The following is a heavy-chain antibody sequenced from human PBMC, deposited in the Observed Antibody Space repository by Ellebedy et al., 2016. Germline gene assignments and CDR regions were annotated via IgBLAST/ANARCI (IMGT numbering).Heavy chain of an antibody. V-gene: IGHV3-48*01. Sequence: GGSLRLSCEASGFTFSTYSVNWVRQAPGKGLEWISYISSSGSPIYYADSVKGRFTISRDNAKNSLHLQMNSLRVEDTAVYYCARDENYGAEVIDYWGQGTLVTVSS. J-gene: IGHJ4*02. CDR2: ISSSGSPI. CDR3: ARDENYGAEVIDY. D-gene: IGHD4-17*01. CDR1: GFTFSTYS.